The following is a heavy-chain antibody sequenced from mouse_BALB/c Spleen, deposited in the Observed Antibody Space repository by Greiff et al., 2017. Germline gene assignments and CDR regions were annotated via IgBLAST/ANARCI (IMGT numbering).Heavy chain of an antibody. V-gene: IGHV1S56*01. CDR3: ARGDYDGGWYFDV. CDR1: GYTFTSYY. Sequence: QVQLQQSGPELVKPGASVRISCKASGYTFTSYYIHWVKQRPGQGLEWIGWIYPGNVNTKYNEKFKGKATLTADKSSSTAYMQLSSLTSEDSAVYFCARGDYDGGWYFDVWGAGTTVTVSS. D-gene: IGHD2-4*01. CDR2: IYPGNVNT. J-gene: IGHJ1*01.